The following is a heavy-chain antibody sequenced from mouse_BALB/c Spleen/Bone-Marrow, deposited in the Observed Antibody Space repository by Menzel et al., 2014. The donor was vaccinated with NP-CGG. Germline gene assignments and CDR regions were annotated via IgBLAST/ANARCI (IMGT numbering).Heavy chain of an antibody. CDR2: ISSGGGST. Sequence: EVMLVKSGGGLVKPGGSLKLSCAASGFAFSSYDMSWVRQTPEKRLEWVAYISSGGGSTYYADTVKGRFTISRDNAKNTLYLQMSSLKSEDTAMYYCARQILRGFGYWGQGTPVTVSA. CDR1: GFAFSSYD. V-gene: IGHV5-12-1*01. D-gene: IGHD1-1*01. J-gene: IGHJ3*02. CDR3: ARQILRGFGY.